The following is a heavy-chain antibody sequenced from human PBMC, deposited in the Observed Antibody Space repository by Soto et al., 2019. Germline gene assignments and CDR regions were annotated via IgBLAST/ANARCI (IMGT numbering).Heavy chain of an antibody. CDR1: GGSIDTPNW. J-gene: IGHJ4*02. CDR3: AREGFDHRTDS. Sequence: QVQLLESGPGLVKPSETLSLTCAVSGGSIDTPNWWSWYRLPPGKGLEWIAEMYPSGSSNRNPSPNSRVTISLDTSSNHFSLKLTSLTAADTAIYYCAREGFDHRTDSWGQGIPVTVSS. CDR2: MYPSGSS. V-gene: IGHV4-4*02.